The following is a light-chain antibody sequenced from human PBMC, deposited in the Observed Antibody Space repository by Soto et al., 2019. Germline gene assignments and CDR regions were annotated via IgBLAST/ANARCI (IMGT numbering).Light chain of an antibody. CDR3: QQSYSVPS. J-gene: IGKJ3*01. CDR2: SAS. V-gene: IGKV1-39*01. CDR1: ENIDNY. Sequence: DIQLTQSPFSLSASLGDRVTVTCRASENIDNYLNWYRQKPGEAPKPLIYSASRLQRGVPSRFSGGGSGTDFSLTISSLQSEDFATYYCQQSYSVPSFGPGTKVDIK.